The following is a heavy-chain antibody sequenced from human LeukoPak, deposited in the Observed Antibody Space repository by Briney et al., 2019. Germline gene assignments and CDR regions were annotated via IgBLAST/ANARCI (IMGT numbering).Heavy chain of an antibody. CDR3: ARDRRGDYGDYSIYYGMDV. Sequence: SQTLSLTCALSGDIVSSNSAAWHWIRQPPSRGLEWLGRTYYRSKWYNDYAVSVKSRITINPDTSKNQFSLQLNSVTPEDTAVYYCARDRRGDYGDYSIYYGMDVWGQGTTVTVSS. CDR1: GDIVSSNSAA. CDR2: TYYRSKWYN. J-gene: IGHJ6*02. D-gene: IGHD4-17*01. V-gene: IGHV6-1*01.